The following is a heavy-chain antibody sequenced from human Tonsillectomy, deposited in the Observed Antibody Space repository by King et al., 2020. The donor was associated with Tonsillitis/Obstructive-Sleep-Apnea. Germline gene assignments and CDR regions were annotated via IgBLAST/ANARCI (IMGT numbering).Heavy chain of an antibody. V-gene: IGHV4-34*01. CDR3: AREITTDAFDI. Sequence: QVQLQQWGAGLLKPSETLSLTCAVYGGSFSGYYWSWIRQAPGKGLEWIGEIDHSETTNYNPSLKSRVTISADTSKTQFSLMLSSLTAADTAVYYCAREITTDAFDIWGQGTMVTVSS. CDR2: IDHSETT. D-gene: IGHD3-3*01. CDR1: GGSFSGYY. J-gene: IGHJ3*02.